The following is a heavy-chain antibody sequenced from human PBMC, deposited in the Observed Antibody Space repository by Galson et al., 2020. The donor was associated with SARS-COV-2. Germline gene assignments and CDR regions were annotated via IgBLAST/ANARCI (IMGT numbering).Heavy chain of an antibody. J-gene: IGHJ4*02. CDR1: GYTFTSYY. Sequence: ASVQVSCKASGYTFTSYYMHWVRQAPGQGLEWLGWISTYNGNTNYAQNLQARLTMTTDTSTTTAYMELRSLRSDDAAVYYCARDTGGGRFDFWGQGTLVTVSS. V-gene: IGHV1-18*04. CDR2: ISTYNGNT. D-gene: IGHD1-26*01. CDR3: ARDTGGGRFDF.